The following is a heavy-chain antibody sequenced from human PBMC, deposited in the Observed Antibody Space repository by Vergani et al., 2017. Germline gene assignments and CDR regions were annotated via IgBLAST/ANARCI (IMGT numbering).Heavy chain of an antibody. D-gene: IGHD2-15*01. Sequence: QVQLVQSGAEVKKPGSSVKVSCKASGGTFSSYAISWVRQAPGQGLEWMGRIIPILGIANYAQKFQGRVTITADKSTSTAYMELSSLRSEDTAVYYCAGVGGGSCYAVCYYYYGMDVWGQGTTVTVSS. CDR2: IIPILGIA. CDR3: AGVGGGSCYAVCYYYYGMDV. J-gene: IGHJ6*02. CDR1: GGTFSSYA. V-gene: IGHV1-69*04.